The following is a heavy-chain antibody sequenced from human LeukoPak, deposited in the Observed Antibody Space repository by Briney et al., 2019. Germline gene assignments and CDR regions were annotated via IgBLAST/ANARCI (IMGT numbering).Heavy chain of an antibody. V-gene: IGHV1-46*01. Sequence: ASVKVSCKASGYTFTDYYMHWVRQAPGQGLEWMGWINPTGGSTSYAQKFQGRVTMTRDTSTSTVYMELSSLSSEDPAVYSCARVLCSGGSCYLPIVDYYGMDVWGQGTTVTVSS. CDR3: ARVLCSGGSCYLPIVDYYGMDV. CDR2: INPTGGST. CDR1: GYTFTDYY. D-gene: IGHD2-15*01. J-gene: IGHJ6*02.